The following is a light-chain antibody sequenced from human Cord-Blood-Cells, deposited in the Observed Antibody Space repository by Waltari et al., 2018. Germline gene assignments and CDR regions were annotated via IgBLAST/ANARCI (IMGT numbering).Light chain of an antibody. CDR1: QSISRY. CDR3: QQSYSTPYT. J-gene: IGKJ2*01. CDR2: AAS. Sequence: DIQMTQSPSSLSASVGHRVTITCRASQSISRYLNWSQQKPGKAPKLLIYAASSLQSGFPSRFSGSESGTDFTLTISSLQPEDFATYYSQQSYSTPYTCGQETKLEIK. V-gene: IGKV1-39*01.